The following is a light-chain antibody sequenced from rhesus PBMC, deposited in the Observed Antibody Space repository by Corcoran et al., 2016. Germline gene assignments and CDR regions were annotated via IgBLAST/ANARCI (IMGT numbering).Light chain of an antibody. CDR1: KNIYSN. V-gene: IGKV1-44*03. CDR2: AAS. Sequence: DIQMTQSPSALSASVGDRVTLSCRASKNIYSNFAWYQQKQGKAPKLLIYAASILQTWIPSRFSGSGSGTDFTLTINSLHPEDFAIYYCQQQNNYHRTFGQGTKVEI. CDR3: QQQNNYHRT. J-gene: IGKJ1*01.